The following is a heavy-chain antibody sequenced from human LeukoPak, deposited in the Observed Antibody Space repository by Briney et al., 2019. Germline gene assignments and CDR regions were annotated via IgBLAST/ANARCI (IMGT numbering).Heavy chain of an antibody. CDR1: GFTFGNYW. CDR2: INMDGSEK. V-gene: IGHV3-7*01. CDR3: ARDKVTY. Sequence: GGSLRLSRAASGFTFGNYWMSWVRQAPGKGPEWVAHINMDGSEKYYVDSVKGRFTISRDNAKNSLYLQMNSLKVEDTAVYYCARDKVTYWGPGTLVTVSS. J-gene: IGHJ4*02.